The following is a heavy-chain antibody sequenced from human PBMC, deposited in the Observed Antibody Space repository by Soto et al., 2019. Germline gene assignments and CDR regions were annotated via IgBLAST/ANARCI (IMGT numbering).Heavy chain of an antibody. V-gene: IGHV3-21*01. CDR1: GFTFSTYT. CDR2: IFSTTSFI. Sequence: GGSLRLSCAASGFTFSTYTMNWVRQAPGKGLEWVSSIFSTTSFIYYADSVKGRFTISRDNAKNSLSLQMNSLRAEDSAVYYCAIVAFNYSSIIPLRLWGQGTLVTVSS. J-gene: IGHJ4*01. D-gene: IGHD2-15*01. CDR3: AIVAFNYSSIIPLRL.